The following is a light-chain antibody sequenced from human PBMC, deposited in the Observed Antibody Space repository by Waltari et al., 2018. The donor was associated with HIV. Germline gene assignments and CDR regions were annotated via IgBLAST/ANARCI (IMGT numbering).Light chain of an antibody. J-gene: IGLJ2*01. CDR2: NNY. V-gene: IGLV1-44*01. CDR3: AAWDGSLLGVL. CDR1: NSNLGRNT. Sequence: QSVLTQPPSASGTPGPRVTIACSGSNSNLGRNTVNWYKQVPGTAPKLLIYNNYERPSGVPDRFSGSKSGSSASLAISGLQSEDDGDYYCAAWDGSLLGVLFGGGTKLTVL.